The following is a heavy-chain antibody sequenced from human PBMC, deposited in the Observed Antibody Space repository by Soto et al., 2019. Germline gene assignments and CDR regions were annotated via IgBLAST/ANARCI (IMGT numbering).Heavy chain of an antibody. CDR2: IRSEPNNYAT. D-gene: IGHD3-22*01. CDR3: ARHGDYYETYGMDV. CDR1: GFTFSGSS. Sequence: GGSLRLSCAASGFTFSGSSMYWVRQASGKGLEWLGRIRSEPNNYATVYAASVKGRFTIWRDDSKNTAYLQMNSLKTEDTAVYYCARHGDYYETYGMDVWGQGTTVTVSS. V-gene: IGHV3-73*01. J-gene: IGHJ6*02.